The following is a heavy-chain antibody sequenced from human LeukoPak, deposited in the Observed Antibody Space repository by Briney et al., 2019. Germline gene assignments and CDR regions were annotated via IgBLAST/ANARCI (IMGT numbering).Heavy chain of an antibody. CDR1: GYTFTSYD. Sequence: GASVKVSCKASGYTFTSYDINWVRQATGQGLEWMGWMNPNSGNTGYAQKFQGRVTITADESTSTAYMELSSLRSEDTAVYYCARDLVVRGVIIPYFDYWGQGTLVTVSS. D-gene: IGHD3-10*01. CDR2: MNPNSGNT. J-gene: IGHJ4*02. V-gene: IGHV1-8*03. CDR3: ARDLVVRGVIIPYFDY.